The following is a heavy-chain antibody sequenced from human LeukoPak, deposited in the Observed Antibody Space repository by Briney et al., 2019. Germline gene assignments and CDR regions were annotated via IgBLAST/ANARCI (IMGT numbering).Heavy chain of an antibody. J-gene: IGHJ4*02. V-gene: IGHV3-23*01. CDR3: ARERSDYLYHFDH. Sequence: GGSLRLSCAASGFTFSSYGMSWVRQAPGKGLEWVSAISGSGGSTYYADSVKGRFTISRDNSKNSLYLQMNSLRAEDTAVYYCARERSDYLYHFDHWGQGTLVTVSS. CDR2: ISGSGGST. D-gene: IGHD1-26*01. CDR1: GFTFSSYG.